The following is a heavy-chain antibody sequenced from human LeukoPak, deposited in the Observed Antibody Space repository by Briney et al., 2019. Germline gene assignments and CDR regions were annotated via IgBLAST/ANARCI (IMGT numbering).Heavy chain of an antibody. CDR2: ISGTSNYI. CDR1: GFTFSSYS. Sequence: GGSLRLSCAASGFTFSSYSMHSVRQAPGKGLEWVSSISGTSNYIYYGDSVKGRFTISRDDAKNSQYLQMNSLRAEDTAVYYCASSGPIAVAFFDYWGQGILVTVSS. J-gene: IGHJ4*02. D-gene: IGHD6-19*01. CDR3: ASSGPIAVAFFDY. V-gene: IGHV3-21*01.